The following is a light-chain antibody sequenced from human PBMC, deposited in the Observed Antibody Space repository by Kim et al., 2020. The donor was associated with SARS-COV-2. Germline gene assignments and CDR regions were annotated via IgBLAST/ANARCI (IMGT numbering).Light chain of an antibody. Sequence: APGKTARITCGANNIRIISLHWYQQKPGHAPVLVIYYGSARPSGIPERFSGSNSGNTATLTISRVEAGDEADSYCQVWDSSSELVFGGGTKLTVL. CDR3: QVWDSSSELV. V-gene: IGLV3-21*04. J-gene: IGLJ2*01. CDR1: NIRIIS. CDR2: YGS.